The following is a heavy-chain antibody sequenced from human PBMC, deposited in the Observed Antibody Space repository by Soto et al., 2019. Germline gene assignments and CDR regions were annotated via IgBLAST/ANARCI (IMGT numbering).Heavy chain of an antibody. CDR2: IYYSGST. J-gene: IGHJ4*02. V-gene: IGHV4-61*01. CDR3: ASAGKYSSSSGFDY. D-gene: IGHD6-6*01. Sequence: SETLSLTCTVSGGSVSSGSYYWSWIRQPPGKGLEWIGYIYYSGSTNYNPSLKSRVTISVDTSKNQFSLKLSSVTAADTAVYYCASAGKYSSSSGFDYWGQGTLVTVSS. CDR1: GGSVSSGSYY.